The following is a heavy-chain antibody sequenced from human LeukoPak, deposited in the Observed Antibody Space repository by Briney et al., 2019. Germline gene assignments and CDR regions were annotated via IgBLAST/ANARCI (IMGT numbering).Heavy chain of an antibody. Sequence: GASVKVSCKASGGTFSSYAISWVRQAPGQGLEWMGRIIPILGIANYAQKFQGRVTITADKSTSTAYMELSSLRSEDTAVYYCARSYGDLYYFDYWGQGTLVAVSS. V-gene: IGHV1-69*04. J-gene: IGHJ4*02. D-gene: IGHD3-10*01. CDR3: ARSYGDLYYFDY. CDR1: GGTFSSYA. CDR2: IIPILGIA.